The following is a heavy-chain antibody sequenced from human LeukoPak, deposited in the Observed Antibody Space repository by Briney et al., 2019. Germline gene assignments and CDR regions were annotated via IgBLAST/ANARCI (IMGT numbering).Heavy chain of an antibody. CDR2: IYSDGTT. D-gene: IGHD1-1*01. CDR1: GFSVSSIY. CDR3: ARAPNWRFDH. V-gene: IGHV3-53*01. Sequence: GGSLRLSCAASGFSVSSIYMNWVRQAPGKGLEWVSVIYSDGTTYYADSVKGRFTISRDDSKNTLYLHMNSLRAEDTAVYYCARAPNWRFDHWGQGPLVTVSS. J-gene: IGHJ4*02.